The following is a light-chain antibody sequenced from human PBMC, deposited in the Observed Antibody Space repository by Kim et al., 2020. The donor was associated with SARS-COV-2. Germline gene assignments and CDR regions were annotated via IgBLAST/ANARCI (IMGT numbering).Light chain of an antibody. CDR2: AAS. CDR3: LQDYNYPRT. J-gene: IGKJ4*01. Sequence: GSVGDRVTNTSRASQGIGNDICWYQQKPGRAPKLPIYAASSLQSGVPSRCSGSGSGTDITLTISSLQPEDFATYYCLQDYNYPRTFGGRAKVDIK. CDR1: QGIGND. V-gene: IGKV1-6*01.